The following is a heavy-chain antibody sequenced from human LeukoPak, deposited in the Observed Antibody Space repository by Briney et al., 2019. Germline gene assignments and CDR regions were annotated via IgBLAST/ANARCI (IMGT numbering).Heavy chain of an antibody. D-gene: IGHD6-13*01. Sequence: GGSLRLSCAASGFTFSTYAMGWVRQAPGKGLDWVATINDSGGRTHYADSVKGRFTISRDNSKNTLYLQINSLRAEDTAIYYCDAADYWGQGTLVTVSS. CDR2: INDSGGRT. CDR3: DAADY. J-gene: IGHJ4*02. V-gene: IGHV3-23*01. CDR1: GFTFSTYA.